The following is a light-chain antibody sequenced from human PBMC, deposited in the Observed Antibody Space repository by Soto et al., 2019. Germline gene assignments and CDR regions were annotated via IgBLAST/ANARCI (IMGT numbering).Light chain of an antibody. CDR3: QQYYSFPIT. V-gene: IGKV3D-7*01. J-gene: IGKJ5*01. CDR2: GAS. Sequence: VLTQSPGTLSLSPGESATLSCRASQTVSITYLTWYQQKPGQAPRLLIYGASTRATGIPAGFSGSGSGTEFTLTISSLQSEDFATYYCQQYYSFPITFGQGTRLEI. CDR1: QTVSITY.